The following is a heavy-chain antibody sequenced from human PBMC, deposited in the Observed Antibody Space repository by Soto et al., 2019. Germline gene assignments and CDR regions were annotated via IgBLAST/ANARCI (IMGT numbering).Heavy chain of an antibody. Sequence: GESLKISCKGYGYSFTSYWIGWVRQMPEKGLEWMGIIYPGDSETRYSPSFQGQVTISADKSITTAYLQWSSLKASDTAMYYCATGFNPYYDYTMDVWGQGTTVTVSS. CDR1: GYSFTSYW. CDR2: IYPGDSET. CDR3: ATGFNPYYDYTMDV. V-gene: IGHV5-51*01. J-gene: IGHJ6*02.